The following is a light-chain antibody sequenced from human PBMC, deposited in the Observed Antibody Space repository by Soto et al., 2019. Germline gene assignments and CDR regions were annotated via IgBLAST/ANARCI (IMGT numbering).Light chain of an antibody. CDR2: DVT. J-gene: IGLJ1*01. CDR3: SSYAGNSNYV. CDR1: SSDVGAYKF. Sequence: QSALTQPPSASGSPGQSVTIFCTGTSSDVGAYKFVSWYQQNPGKAPKRIIYDVTKRPTGGPDRFSGSKSGNTASLTVSGLQAEDEADYYCSSYAGNSNYVFGSGTKVTVL. V-gene: IGLV2-8*01.